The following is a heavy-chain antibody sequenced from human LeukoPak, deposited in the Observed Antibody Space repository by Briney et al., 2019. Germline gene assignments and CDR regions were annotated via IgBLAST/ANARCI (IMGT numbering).Heavy chain of an antibody. CDR2: IYYSGST. J-gene: IGHJ4*02. V-gene: IGHV4-59*01. CDR1: GGSISSYY. CDR3: ARGNVWYYH. Sequence: SETLSLTCTVSGGSISSYYWSWVRQPPGKRLEWIGYIYYSGSTNYNPSLKSRVTISVDTSKNQFSLKLTSVTAADTAVYYCARGNVWYYHWGQGTLVTVSS. D-gene: IGHD6-19*01.